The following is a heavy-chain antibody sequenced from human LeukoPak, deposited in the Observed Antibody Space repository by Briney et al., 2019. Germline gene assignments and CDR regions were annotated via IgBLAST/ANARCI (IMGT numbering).Heavy chain of an antibody. D-gene: IGHD5-12*01. CDR1: GGSISSYY. J-gene: IGHJ3*02. CDR2: IYYSGST. CDR3: ARVRGKMATTKGSAFDI. V-gene: IGHV4-59*08. Sequence: PSETLSLTCTVSGGSISSYYWSWIRQPPGKGLEWIGYIYYSGSTNYNPSLKSRVTISVDTSKNQFSLKLSSVTAADTAAYYCARVRGKMATTKGSAFDIWGQGTMVTVSS.